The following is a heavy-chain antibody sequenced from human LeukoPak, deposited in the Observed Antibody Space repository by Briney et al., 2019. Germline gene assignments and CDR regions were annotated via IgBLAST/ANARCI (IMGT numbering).Heavy chain of an antibody. Sequence: SETLSLTCTVSGGSIRSTSYYWGWIRQPPGKGLEWIGSIYYSGSTYYNPSLKSRVTISVDTSKDQSSLKLSSVTAADTAVYYCGRLFYDFWSGHYYYYMAVWGKGTTVTVSS. CDR2: IYYSGST. J-gene: IGHJ6*03. CDR3: GRLFYDFWSGHYYYYMAV. CDR1: GGSIRSTSYY. V-gene: IGHV4-39*01. D-gene: IGHD3-3*01.